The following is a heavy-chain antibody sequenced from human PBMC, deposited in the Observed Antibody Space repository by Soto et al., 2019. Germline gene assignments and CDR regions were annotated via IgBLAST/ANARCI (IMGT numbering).Heavy chain of an antibody. D-gene: IGHD1-26*01. CDR2: IIAVFGTA. CDR1: GYTFTSYA. V-gene: IGHV1-69*13. CDR3: ARGPRGSYYWYFDL. Sequence: ASVKVSCKASGYTFTSYAMHWVRQAPGQRLEWMGGIIAVFGTANYAQKFQGRVTITADESTSTAYMELSSLRSEDTAVYYCARGPRGSYYWYFDLWGRGTLVTVS. J-gene: IGHJ2*01.